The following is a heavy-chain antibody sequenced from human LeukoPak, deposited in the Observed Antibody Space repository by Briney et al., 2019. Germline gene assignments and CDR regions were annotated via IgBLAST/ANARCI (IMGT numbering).Heavy chain of an antibody. CDR1: GFTFSSYA. CDR3: ASPRRESAEPYYSVRDV. V-gene: IGHV3-30-3*01. D-gene: IGHD6-13*01. CDR2: ISYDGSNK. J-gene: IGHJ6*02. Sequence: GRSLRLSCAASGFTFSSYAMHWVRQAPGKGLEWVAVISYDGSNKYYADSVKGRFTISRDNSKNTLYLQMNSLRAEDTAVYYCASPRRESAEPYYSVRDVGGQGPTATVPS.